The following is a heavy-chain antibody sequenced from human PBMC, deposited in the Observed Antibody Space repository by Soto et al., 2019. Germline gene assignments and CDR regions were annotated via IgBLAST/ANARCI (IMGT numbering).Heavy chain of an antibody. J-gene: IGHJ4*02. Sequence: SETLSLTCAVSGGSINSRYWWSWVRQSPGKGLEWIGEIYRSGSTNYNPSLKSRVTISVDKSKNQFSLNLSSVTAADTAVYYCARDQNGSGNYYTRYFDYWGQGTPVTVSS. CDR3: ARDQNGSGNYYTRYFDY. D-gene: IGHD3-10*01. V-gene: IGHV4-4*02. CDR2: IYRSGST. CDR1: GGSINSRYW.